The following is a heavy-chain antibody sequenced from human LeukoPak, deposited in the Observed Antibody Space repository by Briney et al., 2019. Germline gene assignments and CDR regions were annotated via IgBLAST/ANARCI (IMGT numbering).Heavy chain of an antibody. CDR3: ARDFTAAPPAD. CDR1: GFTFSSYA. V-gene: IGHV3-23*01. Sequence: GGSLRLSCAASGFTFSSYAMSWVRQAPGKGLEWVSAISGSGGSTYYADSVKGRFTISRDNSKSSLYLQMNSLKTEDTAVYYCARDFTAAPPADWGQGTLVTVSS. J-gene: IGHJ4*02. D-gene: IGHD6-13*01. CDR2: ISGSGGST.